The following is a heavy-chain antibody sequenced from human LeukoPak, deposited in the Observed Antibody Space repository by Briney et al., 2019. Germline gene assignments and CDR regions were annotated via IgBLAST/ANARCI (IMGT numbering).Heavy chain of an antibody. CDR2: ISSSGSTI. Sequence: GGSLRLSCAASGFTFSSYEMNWVRQAPGKGLEWVSYISSSGSTIYYADSVKGRFTISRDNAKNSLYLQMNSLRAEGTAVYYCARDRLDGCSSTSCYSDWGQGTLVTVSS. J-gene: IGHJ4*02. V-gene: IGHV3-48*03. CDR3: ARDRLDGCSSTSCYSD. D-gene: IGHD2-2*01. CDR1: GFTFSSYE.